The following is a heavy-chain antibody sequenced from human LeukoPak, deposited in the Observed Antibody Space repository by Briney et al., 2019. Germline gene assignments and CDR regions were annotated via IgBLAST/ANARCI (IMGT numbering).Heavy chain of an antibody. CDR2: IYYSGST. V-gene: IGHV4-31*03. Sequence: TLSLTCTVSGGSISSGGYYWSWIRQHPGKGLEWIGYIYYSGSTYYNPSLKSRVTISVDTSKNQFSLKLSSVTAADTAVYYCARSRSSTSWTYYFDYWGQGTLVTVSS. CDR1: GGSISSGGYY. D-gene: IGHD2-2*01. J-gene: IGHJ4*02. CDR3: ARSRSSTSWTYYFDY.